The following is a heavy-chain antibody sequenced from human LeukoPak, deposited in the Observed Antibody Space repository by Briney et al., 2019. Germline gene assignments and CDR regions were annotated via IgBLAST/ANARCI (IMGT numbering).Heavy chain of an antibody. D-gene: IGHD6-19*01. CDR3: ARGVLCSSLYYYGMDV. CDR2: IIPIFGTA. V-gene: IGHV1-69*13. CDR1: GGTFSSYA. J-gene: IGHJ6*02. Sequence: ASVKVSCKASGGTFSSYAISWVRQAPGQGLEWMGGIIPIFGTANYAQKFQGRVTITADESTSTAYMELSSLRSEDTAVYYCARGVLCSSLYYYGMDVWGQGTTVTVSS.